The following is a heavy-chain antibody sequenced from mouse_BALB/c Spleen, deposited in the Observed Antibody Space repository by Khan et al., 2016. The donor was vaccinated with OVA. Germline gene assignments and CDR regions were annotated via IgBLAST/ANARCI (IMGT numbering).Heavy chain of an antibody. CDR3: ARGGSSGPAWFPY. D-gene: IGHD3-1*01. J-gene: IGHJ3*01. CDR1: GYSITSGYF. V-gene: IGHV3-6*02. Sequence: EVQLQESGPGLVKPSQSLSLTCSVTGYSITSGYFWNWIRQFPGNKLEWMGYIRYDGNSNYNPSLKNRISITRATSMNQFFLKLNSVTPEDTATYYCARGGSSGPAWFPYWGQGTLVTVSA. CDR2: IRYDGNS.